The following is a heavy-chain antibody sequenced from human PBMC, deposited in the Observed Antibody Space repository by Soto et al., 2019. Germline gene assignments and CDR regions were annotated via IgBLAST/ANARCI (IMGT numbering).Heavy chain of an antibody. Sequence: GGSLRLSCAASGFTFSSYAMHWVRQAPGKGLEWVAVISYDGSNKYYADSVKGRFTISRDNSKNTLYLQMNSLRAEDTAVYYCARDLCETKVGPRASCYMIGYYSYGMDAWAQGTTVPVSS. CDR3: ARDLCETKVGPRASCYMIGYYSYGMDA. J-gene: IGHJ6*02. CDR2: ISYDGSNK. CDR1: GFTFSSYA. D-gene: IGHD2-2*02. V-gene: IGHV3-30-3*01.